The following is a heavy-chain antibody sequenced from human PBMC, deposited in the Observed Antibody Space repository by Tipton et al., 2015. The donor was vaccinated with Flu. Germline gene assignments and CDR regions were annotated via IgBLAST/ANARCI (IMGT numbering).Heavy chain of an antibody. V-gene: IGHV3-73*01. J-gene: IGHJ4*02. Sequence: SLRLSCAASGFTFSGSAMHWVRQASGKGLEWVGRIRSKANNYATAYAASVKGRFTISRDDSKNKVYLQMNSLKTEDTALYYCSKKDDWGQGTLVTVSS. CDR3: SKKDD. CDR2: IRSKANNYAT. CDR1: GFTFSGSA. D-gene: IGHD5-24*01.